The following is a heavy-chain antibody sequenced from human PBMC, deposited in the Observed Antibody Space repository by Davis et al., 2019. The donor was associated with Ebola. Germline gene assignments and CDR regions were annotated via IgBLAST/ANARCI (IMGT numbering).Heavy chain of an antibody. Sequence: ASVKVSCKASGYTFTGYYMHWVRQAPGQGLEWMGWINPNSGGTNYAQKFQGWVTMTRDTSISTAYMELSRLRSDDTAVYYCARLITMIVVVTSNWFDPWGQGTLVTVSS. V-gene: IGHV1-2*04. CDR3: ARLITMIVVVTSNWFDP. CDR2: INPNSGGT. D-gene: IGHD3-22*01. CDR1: GYTFTGYY. J-gene: IGHJ5*02.